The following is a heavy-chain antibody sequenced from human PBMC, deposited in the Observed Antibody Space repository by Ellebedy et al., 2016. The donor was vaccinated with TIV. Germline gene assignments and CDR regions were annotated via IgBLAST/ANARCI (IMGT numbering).Heavy chain of an antibody. CDR2: IYHSGSA. D-gene: IGHD5-18*01. Sequence: SETLSLTCTVSGYSISSGYYWGWSRQPPGKGLEWIGSIYHSGSAYSNTSLKSRVTVSVDTSKNQVSLRLTSVTAADTAVYFCARFRGYNYGPSDYWGQGTLVTVSS. CDR3: ARFRGYNYGPSDY. CDR1: GYSISSGYY. J-gene: IGHJ4*02. V-gene: IGHV4-38-2*02.